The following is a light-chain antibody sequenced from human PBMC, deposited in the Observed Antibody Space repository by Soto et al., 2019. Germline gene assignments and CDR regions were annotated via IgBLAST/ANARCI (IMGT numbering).Light chain of an antibody. CDR3: QQYKNWPPLP. V-gene: IGKV3-15*01. CDR2: GAS. Sequence: EIVMTQSPATLSASPGERATLSCRASQSVSSNLAWYQQKPGQAPRLLIYGASTRATGIPARFSGSGSGTEFTLTISSLQSEDFAIYYCQQYKNWPPLPFGGGPKVEIK. J-gene: IGKJ4*01. CDR1: QSVSSN.